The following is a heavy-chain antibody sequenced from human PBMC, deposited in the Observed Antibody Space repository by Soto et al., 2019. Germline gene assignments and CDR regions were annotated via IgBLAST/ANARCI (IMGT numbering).Heavy chain of an antibody. V-gene: IGHV3-33*01. J-gene: IGHJ5*02. CDR1: GFSFSSYA. CDR3: SRGVATGGKTLDP. D-gene: IGHD2-8*02. CDR2: IWYDGSNK. Sequence: ESGGGVVQPGRSLRLSCAASGFSFSSYAMHWVRQAPGKGLEWVAVIWYDGSNKYYADSVKGRFTISRDNSRNTLYLQMNSVRVEDTAIYYCSRGVATGGKTLDPWGQGTLVTVPS.